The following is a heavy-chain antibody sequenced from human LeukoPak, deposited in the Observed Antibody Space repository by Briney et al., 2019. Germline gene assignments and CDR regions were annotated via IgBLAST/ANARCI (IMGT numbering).Heavy chain of an antibody. CDR3: ARLDRYSVVSDY. CDR2: INPNHGDT. D-gene: IGHD2-15*01. J-gene: IGHJ4*02. Sequence: ASVKVSCKASGYTFTGYYMHWVRQAPGQGLEWMGWINPNHGDTNYAQKFQDRVSMTRDTSISTAYMHLSRLRSADTAVYYCARLDRYSVVSDYWGQGTLVTVSS. CDR1: GYTFTGYY. V-gene: IGHV1-2*02.